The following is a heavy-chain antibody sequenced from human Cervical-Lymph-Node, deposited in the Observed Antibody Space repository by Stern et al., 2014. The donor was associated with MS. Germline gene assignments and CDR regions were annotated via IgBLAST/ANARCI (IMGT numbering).Heavy chain of an antibody. CDR1: GFTFSSYA. Sequence: EVQLVESGGGLVQPGGSLRLSCAASGFTFSSYAMSWVRQAPGKGLEWVSALRGSGGSTYYADSVKGRFTISRDNSKNTLYLQMNSLRAEDTAVYYCANKIDYYDSSGPPYFDYWGQGTLVTVSS. V-gene: IGHV3-23*04. CDR3: ANKIDYYDSSGPPYFDY. J-gene: IGHJ4*02. D-gene: IGHD3-22*01. CDR2: LRGSGGST.